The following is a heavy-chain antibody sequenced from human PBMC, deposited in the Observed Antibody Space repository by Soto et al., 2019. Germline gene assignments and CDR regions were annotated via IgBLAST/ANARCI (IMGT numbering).Heavy chain of an antibody. CDR3: ARWSGSYPRNR. CDR1: GFTVSSNY. Sequence: AGSLRLSCAASGFTVSSNYMSWVRQAPGKGLEWVSVIYSGGSTYYADSVKGRFTISRDNSKNTLYLQMNSLRAEDTAVYYRARWSGSYPRNRWGQGTLVTVSS. J-gene: IGHJ4*02. D-gene: IGHD1-26*01. CDR2: IYSGGST. V-gene: IGHV3-53*01.